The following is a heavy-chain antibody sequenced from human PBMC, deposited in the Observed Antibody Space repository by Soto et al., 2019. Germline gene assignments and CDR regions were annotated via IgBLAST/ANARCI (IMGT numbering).Heavy chain of an antibody. D-gene: IGHD3-16*02. CDR3: AKVWGSNRYYYYGMDV. CDR1: GFHFGTYT. Sequence: QVQLVESGGGVVQPGRSLRLSCAASGFHFGTYTMHWVRQAPGKGLDWVAVVSYDGSNKDYADSVKGRFTISRDNSKNTLDLQMNSLRAEDTAVYYCAKVWGSNRYYYYGMDVWGQGTTVTVSS. J-gene: IGHJ6*02. V-gene: IGHV3-30*18. CDR2: VSYDGSNK.